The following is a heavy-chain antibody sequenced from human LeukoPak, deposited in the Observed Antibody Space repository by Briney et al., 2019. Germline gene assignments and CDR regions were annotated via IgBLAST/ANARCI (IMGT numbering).Heavy chain of an antibody. CDR2: NNPNSGGT. Sequence: ASVKVSCKASGYTFTGYYMHWVRQAPGQGLEWMGWNNPNSGGTNYAQKFQGRVTMTRDTSISTAYMELSRLRSDDTAVYYCARDRYEVPAATRGCWFDPWGQGTLVTVSS. J-gene: IGHJ5*02. CDR1: GYTFTGYY. D-gene: IGHD2-2*01. V-gene: IGHV1-2*02. CDR3: ARDRYEVPAATRGCWFDP.